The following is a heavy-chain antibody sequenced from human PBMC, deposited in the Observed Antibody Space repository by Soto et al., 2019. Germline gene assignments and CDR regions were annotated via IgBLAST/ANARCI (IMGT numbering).Heavy chain of an antibody. CDR2: INWNGVST. D-gene: IGHD3-22*01. CDR3: ASTRLDGSGCVRPHFDY. Sequence: EVYLVESGGGVVRPGGSLRLSCAASGFTFDDYGRSWVRQGPGKGLEWVSVINWNGVSTGYADSVKGRFTIARDNAKDSLYLHMKSLRAEDTAFYYCASTRLDGSGCVRPHFDYWGQGALVTVSS. V-gene: IGHV3-20*04. J-gene: IGHJ4*02. CDR1: GFTFDDYG.